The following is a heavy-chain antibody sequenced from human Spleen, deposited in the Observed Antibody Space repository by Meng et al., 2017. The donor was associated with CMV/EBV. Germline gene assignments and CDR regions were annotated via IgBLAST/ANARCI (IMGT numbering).Heavy chain of an antibody. Sequence: GDSFTDYEIHWVRQAPGQGIGWMGRINPNSGGTNYEQKFQGRVTMTRDTYASTAYMELRRLRSDDTAVYYCALYCSGGGCFTWFDPWGQGTLVTVSS. CDR3: ALYCSGGGCFTWFDP. J-gene: IGHJ5*02. D-gene: IGHD2-15*01. CDR2: INPNSGGT. CDR1: GDSFTDYE. V-gene: IGHV1-2*06.